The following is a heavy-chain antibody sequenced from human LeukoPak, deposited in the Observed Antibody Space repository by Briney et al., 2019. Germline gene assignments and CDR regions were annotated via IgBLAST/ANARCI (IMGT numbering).Heavy chain of an antibody. CDR3: VASYGSGSLDY. CDR1: GGSISSYY. CDR2: IYYSGST. J-gene: IGHJ4*02. Sequence: SETLSLTCTVSGGSISSYYWSWIRQPPGKGLEWIGYIYYSGSTNYNPSLKSRVTISVDTSKNQFSLKLSSVTAADTAVYYCVASYGSGSLDYWGQGTLVTVSS. D-gene: IGHD3-10*01. V-gene: IGHV4-59*01.